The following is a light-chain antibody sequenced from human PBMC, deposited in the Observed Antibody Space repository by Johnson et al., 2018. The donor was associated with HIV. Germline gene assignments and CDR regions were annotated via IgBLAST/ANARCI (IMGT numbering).Light chain of an antibody. CDR3: GTWGGV. J-gene: IGLJ1*01. Sequence: QSVLTQPPSASAAPGQKVTISCSGSSSNIGNNYVSWYQQLPGTAPKLLIYENNKRPSGIPDRFSGSTSGTSATLGITGLQTGDEADYYCGTWGGVFGTGTKVTVL. CDR1: SSNIGNNY. CDR2: ENN. V-gene: IGLV1-51*02.